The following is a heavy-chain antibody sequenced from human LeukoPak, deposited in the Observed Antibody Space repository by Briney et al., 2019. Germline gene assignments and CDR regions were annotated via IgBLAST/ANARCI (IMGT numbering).Heavy chain of an antibody. V-gene: IGHV4-39*01. Sequence: RASETLSLTCTVSGGSISSGGYHWSWIRQHPGKGLEWIGSIYYSGSTYYNPSLKSRVTISVDTSKNQFSLKLSSVTAADTAVYYCASVLLLWFGEGSRGEDYFDYWGQGTLVTVSS. J-gene: IGHJ4*02. CDR3: ASVLLLWFGEGSRGEDYFDY. CDR2: IYYSGST. CDR1: GGSISSGGYH. D-gene: IGHD3-10*01.